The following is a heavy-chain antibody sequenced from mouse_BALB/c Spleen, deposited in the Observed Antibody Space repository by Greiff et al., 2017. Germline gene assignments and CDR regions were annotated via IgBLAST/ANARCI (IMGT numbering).Heavy chain of an antibody. CDR3: ARSRRDGAMDY. CDR2: INPSTGYT. CDR1: GYTFTSYW. J-gene: IGHJ4*01. D-gene: IGHD2-3*01. V-gene: IGHV1-7*01. Sequence: QVQLKQSGAELAKPGASVKMSCKASGYTFTSYWMHWVKQRPGQGLEWIGYINPSTGYTEYNQKFKDKATLTADKSSSTAYMQLSSLTSEDSAVYYCARSRRDGAMDYWGQGTSVTVSS.